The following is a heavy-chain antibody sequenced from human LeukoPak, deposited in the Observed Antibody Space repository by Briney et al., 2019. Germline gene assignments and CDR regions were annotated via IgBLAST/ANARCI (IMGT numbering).Heavy chain of an antibody. D-gene: IGHD1-26*01. J-gene: IGHJ4*02. CDR1: GFPFSSYA. V-gene: IGHV3-23*01. Sequence: PGGSRNLSCAASGFPFSSYAMSGVRQAPGKGLEGVSAISGSGGSTYYADSVKGRFTISRDNSKNTLYLQMNSLRAEDTAVYYCAQSTPGRSGSFTDYWGQGTPVTVSS. CDR3: AQSTPGRSGSFTDY. CDR2: ISGSGGST.